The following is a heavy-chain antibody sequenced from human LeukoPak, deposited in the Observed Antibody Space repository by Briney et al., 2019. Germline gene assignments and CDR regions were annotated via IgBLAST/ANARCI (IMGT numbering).Heavy chain of an antibody. Sequence: GGSLRLSCAASGFTFSSYAMSWVRQAPGKGLEWVSAISGSGGSTYYADSVKGRFTISRDNSKNTLYLQMNSLRAEDTAVYYCAKGGYCSSTSCFKAYYYYGMDVWGQGTTVTVSS. CDR3: AKGGYCSSTSCFKAYYYYGMDV. V-gene: IGHV3-23*01. D-gene: IGHD2-2*01. J-gene: IGHJ6*02. CDR2: ISGSGGST. CDR1: GFTFSSYA.